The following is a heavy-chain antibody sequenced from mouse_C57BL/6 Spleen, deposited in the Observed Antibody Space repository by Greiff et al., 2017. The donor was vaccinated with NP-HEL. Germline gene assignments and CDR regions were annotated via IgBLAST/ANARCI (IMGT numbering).Heavy chain of an antibody. Sequence: DVKLVESGGGLVKPGGSLKLSCAASGFTFSDYGMHWVRQAPEKGLEWVAYISSGSSTIYYADTVKGRFTISRDNAKNTLFLQMTSLRSEDTAMYYCARGSYSNYFDYWGQGTTLTVSS. CDR1: GFTFSDYG. CDR2: ISSGSSTI. V-gene: IGHV5-17*01. J-gene: IGHJ2*01. D-gene: IGHD2-5*01. CDR3: ARGSYSNYFDY.